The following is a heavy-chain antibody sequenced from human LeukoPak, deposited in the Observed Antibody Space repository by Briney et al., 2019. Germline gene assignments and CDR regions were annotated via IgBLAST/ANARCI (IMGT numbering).Heavy chain of an antibody. CDR3: AKSPVPDIAMVTLDY. J-gene: IGHJ4*02. CDR2: ISGSGGSP. V-gene: IGHV3-23*01. CDR1: GFTFSSYA. Sequence: GGSLRLSCAASGFTFSSYAMSRVRQAPGRGLEWVSAISGSGGSPHSADSVKGRFTISRDNSKNTLYLQMNSLRAEDTAVYYCAKSPVPDIAMVTLDYWGQGTLVTVSS. D-gene: IGHD5-18*01.